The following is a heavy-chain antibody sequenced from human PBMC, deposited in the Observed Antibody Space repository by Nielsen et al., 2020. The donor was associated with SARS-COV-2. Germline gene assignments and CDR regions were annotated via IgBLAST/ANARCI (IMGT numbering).Heavy chain of an antibody. D-gene: IGHD2-2*03. CDR1: EFSVSRNY. J-gene: IGHJ3*02. CDR2: IYGGGSI. CDR3: ASTDGSMDAFHI. Sequence: GGSLRLSCAASEFSVSRNYITWVRQAPGKGLEWVSIIYGGGSISYADSVEGRFTISRHNSENTVYLQMNSLRPEDTAVYYCASTDGSMDAFHIWGQGTMVTVSS. V-gene: IGHV3-53*04.